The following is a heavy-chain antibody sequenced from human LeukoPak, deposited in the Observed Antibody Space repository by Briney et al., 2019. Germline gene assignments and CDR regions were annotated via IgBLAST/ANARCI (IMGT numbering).Heavy chain of an antibody. V-gene: IGHV3-21*01. CDR2: ISSSSSYI. D-gene: IGHD4-17*01. Sequence: PGGTLRLSCAGSGFPFSIYGMNWVRQAPGKGLEWVSSISSSSSYIYYADSVKGRFTISRDNAKNSLYLQMNSLRAEDTAAYYCARDTGTTVTTYFDYWGQGTLVTVSS. CDR1: GFPFSIYG. CDR3: ARDTGTTVTTYFDY. J-gene: IGHJ4*02.